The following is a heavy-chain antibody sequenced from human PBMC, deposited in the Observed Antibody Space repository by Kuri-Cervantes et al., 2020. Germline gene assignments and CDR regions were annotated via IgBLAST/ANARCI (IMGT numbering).Heavy chain of an antibody. CDR3: ARFYGDLKKSLGWFAP. CDR2: ISWNSGSI. V-gene: IGHV3-9*01. J-gene: IGHJ5*02. D-gene: IGHD4-17*01. Sequence: GGSLRLSCAASGFTFDDYAMHWVRQAPGKGLEWVSGISWNSGSIGYADSVKGRFTISRDNAKNSLYLQMNSLRAEDTAVYYCARFYGDLKKSLGWFAPWGQGTLVTVSS. CDR1: GFTFDDYA.